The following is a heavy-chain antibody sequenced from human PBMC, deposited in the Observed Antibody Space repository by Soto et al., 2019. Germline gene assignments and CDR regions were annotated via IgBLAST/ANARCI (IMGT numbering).Heavy chain of an antibody. CDR1: GFTFSDYY. CDR2: ISGSGSTI. V-gene: IGHV3-11*01. CDR3: AGGLLGYGSGWYRDVDY. D-gene: IGHD6-19*01. J-gene: IGHJ4*02. Sequence: GGSLRLSCAASGFTFSDYYMSWIRQTPGKGLEWLSYISGSGSTIYYADSVKGRFTISRDNAKNSLYLQMNSLRAEDTAVYYCAGGLLGYGSGWYRDVDYWGQGTLVTVSS.